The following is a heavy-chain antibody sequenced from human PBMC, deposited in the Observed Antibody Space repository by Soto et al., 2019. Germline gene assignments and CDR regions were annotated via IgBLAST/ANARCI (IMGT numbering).Heavy chain of an antibody. CDR2: IIPILGIA. CDR1: GGTFSSYT. Sequence: QVQLVQSGAEVKKPGSSVKVSCKASGGTFSSYTISWVRQAPGQGLVWMGRIIPILGIANYAQKVQGRVAITADKSTSTAYMELSSLRSEDTAVYYCASLMSSGYYYGMDVWGLGTTVTVSS. D-gene: IGHD3-10*01. V-gene: IGHV1-69*02. J-gene: IGHJ6*02. CDR3: ASLMSSGYYYGMDV.